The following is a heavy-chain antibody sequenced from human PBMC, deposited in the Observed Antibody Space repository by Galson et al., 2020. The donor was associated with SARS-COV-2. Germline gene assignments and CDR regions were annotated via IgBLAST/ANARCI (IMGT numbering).Heavy chain of an antibody. D-gene: IGHD6-6*01. CDR1: GFTFDDYA. CDR3: AKALSLSAAPVSVGADY. Sequence: GGSLRLSCAASGFTFDDYAMHWVRQAPGKGLEWVSLISWDGGSTYYADSVKGRFTISRDNSKNSLYLQMNSLRAEDTALYYCAKALSLSAAPVSVGADYWGQGTLVTVSS. J-gene: IGHJ4*02. CDR2: ISWDGGST. V-gene: IGHV3-43D*03.